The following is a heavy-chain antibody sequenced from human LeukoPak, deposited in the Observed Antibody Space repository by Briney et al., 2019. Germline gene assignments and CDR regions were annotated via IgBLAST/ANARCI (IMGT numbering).Heavy chain of an antibody. Sequence: ASVKVSCKASGYTFTGYYMHWVRQAPGQGPEWMGWINPNSGGTNYAQKFQGRVTMTRDTSISTAYMELSRLRSDDTAVYYCARMSSSSLYYFDYWGQGTLVTVSS. CDR2: INPNSGGT. D-gene: IGHD6-6*01. V-gene: IGHV1-2*02. CDR3: ARMSSSSLYYFDY. J-gene: IGHJ4*02. CDR1: GYTFTGYY.